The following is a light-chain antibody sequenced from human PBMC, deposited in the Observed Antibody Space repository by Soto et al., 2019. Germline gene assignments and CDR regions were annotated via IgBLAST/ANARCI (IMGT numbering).Light chain of an antibody. J-gene: IGKJ1*01. CDR2: AAS. CDR3: QQLNSYPRT. CDR1: QGISSY. V-gene: IGKV1-9*01. Sequence: DIQLTQSPSFLSASVGDRVTITCRASQGISSYLAWYQQKPGKAPKILIYAASTLQSGVTSRFSGSVSVTEFTLTISSLQPEDFATYYCQQLNSYPRTFGQGTKVEIK.